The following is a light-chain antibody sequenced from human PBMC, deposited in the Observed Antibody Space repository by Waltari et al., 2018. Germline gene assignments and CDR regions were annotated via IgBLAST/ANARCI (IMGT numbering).Light chain of an antibody. CDR2: DAS. CDR3: QQRSTWPPYT. J-gene: IGKJ2*01. Sequence: EIVLTQSPATLSLSPGERATLSFRASQSISSYLAWYQQKRGQAPRLLIYDASNRATGIPARFSGSGSGTDFTLTISNVEPEDFAIYYCQQRSTWPPYTFGQGTKLEIK. CDR1: QSISSY. V-gene: IGKV3-11*01.